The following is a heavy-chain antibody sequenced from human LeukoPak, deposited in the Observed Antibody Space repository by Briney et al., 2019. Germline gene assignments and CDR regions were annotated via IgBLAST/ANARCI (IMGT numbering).Heavy chain of an antibody. D-gene: IGHD4-23*01. CDR2: IYHSGSP. V-gene: IGHV4-4*02. CDR1: GGSISSNNW. CDR3: ARAPDYGGNFDY. J-gene: IGHJ4*02. Sequence: PSETLSLTCAVSGGSISSNNWWGWVRQPPGKGLEWIGEIYHSGSPNYNPSLKSRVTISVDKSRNHFSLNLSSVTAADTAVYYCARAPDYGGNFDYWGQGTLVTVSS.